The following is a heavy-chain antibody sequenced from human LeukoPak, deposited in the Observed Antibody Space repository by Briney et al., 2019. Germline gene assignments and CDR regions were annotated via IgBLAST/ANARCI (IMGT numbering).Heavy chain of an antibody. D-gene: IGHD3-16*02. J-gene: IGHJ4*02. V-gene: IGHV3-23*01. CDR3: AKDTFIMITFGGVIVEPRDDY. CDR1: GFTFSSYA. CDR2: ISGSGGST. Sequence: GGSLRLSCAASGFTFSSYAMSWVRHAPGKGLEGVSAISGSGGSTYYADSVKGRFTISRDNSKNTLYLQMNSLRAEDTAVYYCAKDTFIMITFGGVIVEPRDDYWGQGTLVTVSS.